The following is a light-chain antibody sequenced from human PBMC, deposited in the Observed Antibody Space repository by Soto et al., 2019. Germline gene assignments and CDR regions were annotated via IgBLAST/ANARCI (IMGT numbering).Light chain of an antibody. CDR1: QSPVYSDGVTY. J-gene: IGKJ1*01. CDR3: MQGAHWPWT. CDR2: RVS. V-gene: IGKV2-30*01. Sequence: DVVMTQSPLSLPVTLGQPASISCKSSQSPVYSDGVTYLNWFQQRPGQSPRRLIYRVSIRDSGVPDRFSGSGSGTVFTLRISRVEAEDVGSYYCMQGAHWPWTFGQGTKV.